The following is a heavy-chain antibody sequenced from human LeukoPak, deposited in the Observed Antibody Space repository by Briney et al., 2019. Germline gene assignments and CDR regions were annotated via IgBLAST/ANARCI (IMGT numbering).Heavy chain of an antibody. Sequence: GGSLRLSCAASGFIFSSYVMTWVRQAPGKGLEWVSAISASGGSTYYADSAKGRFTISRDNSKNPLYLQMNSLRVEDTAVYYCANDRPSWGQGTLVTVSS. V-gene: IGHV3-23*01. J-gene: IGHJ4*02. CDR1: GFIFSSYV. CDR3: ANDRPS. CDR2: ISASGGST.